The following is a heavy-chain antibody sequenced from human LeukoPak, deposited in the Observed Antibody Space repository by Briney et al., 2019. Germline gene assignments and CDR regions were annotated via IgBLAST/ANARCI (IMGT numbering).Heavy chain of an antibody. CDR2: INHSGST. V-gene: IGHV4-34*01. CDR1: GGSFSGYY. Sequence: SETLSLTCAVYGGSFSGYYWSWIRQPPGKGLEWIGEINHSGSTNYNPSLKSRVTISVDMSKNQFSLKLSSVTAADTAVYYCARGDYGDYGMDVWGQGTTVTVSS. CDR3: ARGDYGDYGMDV. J-gene: IGHJ6*02. D-gene: IGHD4-17*01.